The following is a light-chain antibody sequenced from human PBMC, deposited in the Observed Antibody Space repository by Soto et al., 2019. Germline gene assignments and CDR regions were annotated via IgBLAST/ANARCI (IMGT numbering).Light chain of an antibody. CDR1: GSDIGAYNY. CDR3: SSFTTSYFYV. Sequence: QPALSQPASVSGSPGNSITISCTGSGSDIGAYNYVSWYQQHPGKAPKLLIHGVTRRPSGVSSRFSASKSAYTASLTISGLQAEEEANYYCSSFTTSYFYVFGPGTKVTVL. V-gene: IGLV2-14*01. CDR2: GVT. J-gene: IGLJ1*01.